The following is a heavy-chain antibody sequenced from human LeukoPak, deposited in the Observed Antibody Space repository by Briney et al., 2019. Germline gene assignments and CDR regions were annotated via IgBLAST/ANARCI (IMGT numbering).Heavy chain of an antibody. D-gene: IGHD6-19*01. Sequence: PSETLSLTCAVYGGSFSGYYWSWIRQPPGKGLEWIGEINHSGSTNYNPFLKSRVTISVDTSKNQFSLKLSSVTAADTAVYYCARVFGAVAGKGYYFDYWGQGTLVTVSS. J-gene: IGHJ4*02. CDR1: GGSFSGYY. CDR3: ARVFGAVAGKGYYFDY. CDR2: INHSGST. V-gene: IGHV4-34*01.